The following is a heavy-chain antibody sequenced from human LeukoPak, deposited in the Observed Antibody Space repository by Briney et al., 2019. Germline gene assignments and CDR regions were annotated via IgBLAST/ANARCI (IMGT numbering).Heavy chain of an antibody. CDR1: GGSFSGYY. CDR3: ARRPDRYCSGGSCHGAFDY. V-gene: IGHV4-34*01. CDR2: INHSGST. D-gene: IGHD2-15*01. Sequence: SETLSLTCAVYGGSFSGYYWSWIRQPPGKGLEWIGEINHSGSTNYNPYLKSRVTISVDTSKNQFSLKLSSVTAADTAVYYCARRPDRYCSGGSCHGAFDYWGQGTLVTVSS. J-gene: IGHJ4*02.